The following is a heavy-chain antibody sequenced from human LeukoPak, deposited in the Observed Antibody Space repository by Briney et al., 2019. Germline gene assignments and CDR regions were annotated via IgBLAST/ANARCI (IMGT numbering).Heavy chain of an antibody. J-gene: IGHJ6*02. D-gene: IGHD6-13*01. Sequence: GRSLRLSCAASGFTFSSYGMHWVRQAPGKGLEWEPVISYDGSNKYYADSVKGRFTISRDNSKNTLNLQMNSLRAEDTAVYYCAKEYSSSWYPGMDVWGQGTTVTVSS. CDR2: ISYDGSNK. CDR3: AKEYSSSWYPGMDV. CDR1: GFTFSSYG. V-gene: IGHV3-30*18.